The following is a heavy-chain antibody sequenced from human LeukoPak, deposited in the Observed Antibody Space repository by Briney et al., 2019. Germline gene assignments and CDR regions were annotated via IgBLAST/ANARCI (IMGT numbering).Heavy chain of an antibody. CDR2: ISGSGGST. CDR1: GFTFSSYA. CDR3: AREGVSYYDSSGYYGY. Sequence: GGSLRLSCAASGFTFSSYAMSWVRQAPGKGLEWVSAISGSGGSTYYADSVKGRFTISRDNSKNTLYLQMNSLRAEDTAVYYCAREGVSYYDSSGYYGYWGQGTLVTVSS. V-gene: IGHV3-23*01. D-gene: IGHD3-22*01. J-gene: IGHJ4*02.